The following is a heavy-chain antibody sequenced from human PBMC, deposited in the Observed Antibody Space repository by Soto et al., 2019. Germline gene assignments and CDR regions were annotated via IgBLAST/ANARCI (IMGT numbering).Heavy chain of an antibody. CDR3: ARESKWYGGQYFQD. CDR1: GFTFKYYA. J-gene: IGHJ1*01. V-gene: IGHV3-23*01. D-gene: IGHD2-8*01. CDR2: ISGSGDKT. Sequence: EVQLLQSGGGLAQPGTSLRLSCAASGFTFKYYAMTWVRQAPGKGLEWVSTISGSGDKTDYADSVKGRFRVSRDNSKDTRYLQMDIWRADDTALYYCARESKWYGGQYFQDWGQGTLVTVSS.